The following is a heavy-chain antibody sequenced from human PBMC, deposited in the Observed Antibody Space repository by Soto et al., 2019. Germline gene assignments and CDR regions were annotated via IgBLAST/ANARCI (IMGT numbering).Heavy chain of an antibody. CDR3: ARDRYYGSGTYYNFYSGMDA. CDR1: GGSINSGDYY. J-gene: IGHJ6*02. D-gene: IGHD3-10*01. V-gene: IGHV4-30-4*01. CDR2: IFHSGST. Sequence: SETLSLTCTVSGGSINSGDYYWTWVRQPPGKGLEWIGNIFHSGSTYYTPSLQSRVTISLDTSKNHFSLKLSSVTPADTAVYYCARDRYYGSGTYYNFYSGMDAWGQGTTVT.